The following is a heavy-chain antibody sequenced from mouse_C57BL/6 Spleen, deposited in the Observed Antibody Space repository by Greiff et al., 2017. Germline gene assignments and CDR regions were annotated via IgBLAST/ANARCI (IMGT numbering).Heavy chain of an antibody. CDR2: INPSNGGT. V-gene: IGHV1-53*01. CDR3: ARLRRRTAQATDYFDY. CDR1: GYTFTSYW. Sequence: QVQLQQPGTELVKPGASVKLSCKASGYTFTSYWMHWVKQRPGQGLEWIGNINPSNGGTNYNAKFKSKATLTVDKSSSTAYMQLSSLTSEDSAVYYCARLRRRTAQATDYFDYWGQGTTLTVSS. D-gene: IGHD3-2*02. J-gene: IGHJ2*01.